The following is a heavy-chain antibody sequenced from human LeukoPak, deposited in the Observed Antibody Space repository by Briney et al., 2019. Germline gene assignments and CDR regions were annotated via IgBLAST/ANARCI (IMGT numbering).Heavy chain of an antibody. J-gene: IGHJ4*02. CDR3: ARDYILEVDY. Sequence: AGGSLRLSCAASGFTFSSYWMHWVRQAPGKWLVWVSRINSDGSSTSYADSVKGRFTISRDNAKNTLYLQMNSLRAEDTAVYYCARDYILEVDYWGQGTLVTVSS. CDR2: INSDGSST. V-gene: IGHV3-74*01. D-gene: IGHD3-9*01. CDR1: GFTFSSYW.